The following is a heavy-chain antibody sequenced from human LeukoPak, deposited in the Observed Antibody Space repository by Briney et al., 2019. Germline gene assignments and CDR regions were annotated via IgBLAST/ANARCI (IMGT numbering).Heavy chain of an antibody. CDR3: AKGRGATGGTYFFDY. CDR2: INWNGGST. CDR1: GVTFDGYG. Sequence: GGSQRLSCAVSGVTFDGYGMSWVRQAPGKGLEWVSGINWNGGSTGYADSVKGRFTISRDNAKNSLYLQMNSLRAEDTALYHCAKGRGATGGTYFFDYWGQGTLVTVSS. V-gene: IGHV3-20*01. J-gene: IGHJ4*02. D-gene: IGHD1-26*01.